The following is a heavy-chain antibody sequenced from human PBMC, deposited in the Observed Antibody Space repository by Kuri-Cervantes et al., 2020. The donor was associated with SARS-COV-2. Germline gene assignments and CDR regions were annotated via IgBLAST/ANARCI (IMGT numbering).Heavy chain of an antibody. CDR2: VSHSGTII. Sequence: GESLKISCAASGFAFGDYYMSWIRQAPGKGLEWFSYVSHSGTIIYQADSVKGRFTISRDNAKNSLYLQMNSLRGEDTAVYYCARDGTAGGSYNWFDPWGQGTLVTVSS. CDR1: GFAFGDYY. D-gene: IGHD1-26*01. CDR3: ARDGTAGGSYNWFDP. J-gene: IGHJ5*02. V-gene: IGHV3-11*01.